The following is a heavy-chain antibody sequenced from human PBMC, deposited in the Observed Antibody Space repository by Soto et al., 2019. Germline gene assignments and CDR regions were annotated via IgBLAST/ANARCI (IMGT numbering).Heavy chain of an antibody. CDR2: IIPIFGTA. D-gene: IGHD1-26*01. V-gene: IGHV1-69*13. CDR1: GYTFTNPG. Sequence: SVKVSCKASGYTFTNPGISWVRQAPGQGLEWMGGIIPIFGTANYAQKFQGRVTITADESTSTAYMELSSLRSEDTAVYYCARGLGLYYFDYWGQGTLVTVSS. J-gene: IGHJ4*02. CDR3: ARGLGLYYFDY.